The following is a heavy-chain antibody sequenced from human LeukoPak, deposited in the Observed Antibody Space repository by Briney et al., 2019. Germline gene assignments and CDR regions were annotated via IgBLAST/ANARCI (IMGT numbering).Heavy chain of an antibody. D-gene: IGHD5-24*01. V-gene: IGHV4-39*07. Sequence: PSETLSLTCTVSGGSISSSSYYWGWIRQPPGKGLEWIGSIYYSGSTYYNPSLKSRVTISVDTSKNQFSLKLSSVTAADTAVYYCARNMVRWLQLKNFDYWGQGTLVTVSS. CDR3: ARNMVRWLQLKNFDY. CDR2: IYYSGST. J-gene: IGHJ4*02. CDR1: GGSISSSSYY.